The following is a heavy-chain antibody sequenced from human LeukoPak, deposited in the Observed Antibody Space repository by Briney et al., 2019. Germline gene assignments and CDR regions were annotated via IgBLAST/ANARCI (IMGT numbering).Heavy chain of an antibody. J-gene: IGHJ4*02. D-gene: IGHD3-9*01. Sequence: GGSLRLSCAASGFTFSNYGMHWVRQAPGKGLEWLAFMRYDGSNTHYADSVKGRFTISRDNSQNTLFLQMNSLRSEDTALYYCANGPHYNILTGFYKVRSHLDYWGQGTLVTVSS. CDR1: GFTFSNYG. CDR2: MRYDGSNT. CDR3: ANGPHYNILTGFYKVRSHLDY. V-gene: IGHV3-30*02.